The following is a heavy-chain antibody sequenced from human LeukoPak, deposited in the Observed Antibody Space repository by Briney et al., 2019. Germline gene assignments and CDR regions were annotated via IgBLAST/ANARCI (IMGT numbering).Heavy chain of an antibody. V-gene: IGHV1-69*05. Sequence: AASVKVSCKASGGTFSSYVISWVRQAPGQGLEWMGGIIPIFGTANYAQKFKGRVTITTDESTSTAYMELSSLRSEDTAVYYCARDLPSSCSSPSCPNWFDPWGQGTLVTVSS. CDR3: ARDLPSSCSSPSCPNWFDP. CDR2: IIPIFGTA. CDR1: GGTFSSYV. D-gene: IGHD2-2*01. J-gene: IGHJ5*02.